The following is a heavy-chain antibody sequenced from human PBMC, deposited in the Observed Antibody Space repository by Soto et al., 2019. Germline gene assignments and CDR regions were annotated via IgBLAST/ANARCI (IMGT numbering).Heavy chain of an antibody. J-gene: IGHJ6*02. CDR3: ARDYREGWLAPRYYYYGMDV. D-gene: IGHD6-19*01. Sequence: QVQLQESGPGLVKPSGTLSLTCAVSGGSISSSNWWSWVRQPPGKGLEWIGEIYHSGSTNYNPSLKSRVTISVDKSKHQFSLKLSSVTAADTAVYYCARDYREGWLAPRYYYYGMDVWGQGTTVTVSS. CDR1: GGSISSSNW. V-gene: IGHV4-4*02. CDR2: IYHSGST.